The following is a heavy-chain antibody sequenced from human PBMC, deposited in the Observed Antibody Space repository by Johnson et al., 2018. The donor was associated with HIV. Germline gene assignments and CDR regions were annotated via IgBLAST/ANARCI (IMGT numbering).Heavy chain of an antibody. CDR2: IWYDGSNK. CDR1: AFTFSRYG. D-gene: IGHD6-13*01. V-gene: IGHV3-33*08. CDR3: ARGGIDAGEGIAFDI. J-gene: IGHJ3*02. Sequence: QVLLVESGGGVVQPGRSLRLSCAASAFTFSRYGMHWVRQAPGKGLEWVAVIWYDGSNKYYADSVKGRFTISRDSAKNFLYLQMNSLRAEDTAVYYCARGGIDAGEGIAFDIWGQGTMVTVSS.